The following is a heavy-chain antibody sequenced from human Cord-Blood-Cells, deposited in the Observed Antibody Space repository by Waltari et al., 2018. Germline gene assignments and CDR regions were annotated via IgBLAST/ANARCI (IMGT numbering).Heavy chain of an antibody. D-gene: IGHD3-10*01. CDR3: ASSSMVQGVINWFDP. CDR1: GGTFRSYT. Sequence: QVQLVQSGAEVKKPGSSVKVSCKAAGGTFRSYTIGWVRQAPGQGLDRKGRIIPILGIANYAQKFHGRVTITADKSTSTAYMELSSLRSEDTAVYYCASSSMVQGVINWFDPWGQGTLVTVSS. CDR2: IIPILGIA. J-gene: IGHJ5*02. V-gene: IGHV1-69*02.